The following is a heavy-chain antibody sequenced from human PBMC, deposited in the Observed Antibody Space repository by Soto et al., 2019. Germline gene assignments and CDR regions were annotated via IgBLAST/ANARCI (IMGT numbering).Heavy chain of an antibody. J-gene: IGHJ6*04. Sequence: EVQLVESGGGLVQPGGSLKLSCAASGFTFSGSAMHWVRQASGKGLEWVGRIRSKANSYATAYAASVKGRFTISRDDSNNTAYLQMNSLKTEDTAVYYCTRTEMTYYYYYYSMDVRGKGTTVTVSS. CDR1: GFTFSGSA. CDR2: IRSKANSYAT. D-gene: IGHD2-21*02. CDR3: TRTEMTYYYYYYSMDV. V-gene: IGHV3-73*01.